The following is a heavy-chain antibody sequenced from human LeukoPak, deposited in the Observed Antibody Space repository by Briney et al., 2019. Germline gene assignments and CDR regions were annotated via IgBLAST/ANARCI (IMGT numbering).Heavy chain of an antibody. J-gene: IGHJ4*02. Sequence: ASVKVSCKASGYTFTSYYMHWVRQAPGQGLEWMGIINPSGGSANYAQKFQGRVTMTRDTSTSTVYMELSSLRSEDTAVYYCVTPMGATSGYHFDYWGQGTLVTVSS. V-gene: IGHV1-46*03. CDR2: INPSGGSA. CDR3: VTPMGATSGYHFDY. CDR1: GYTFTSYY. D-gene: IGHD3-22*01.